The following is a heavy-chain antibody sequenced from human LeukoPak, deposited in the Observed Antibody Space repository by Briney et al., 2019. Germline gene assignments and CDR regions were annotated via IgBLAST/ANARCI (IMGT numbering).Heavy chain of an antibody. D-gene: IGHD3-22*01. V-gene: IGHV1-69*05. CDR1: GGTFSSYA. Sequence: SVKVSCKASGGTFSSYAISWVRQAPGQGLEWTGRIIPIFGTANYAQKFQGRVTITTDESTSTAYMELSSLRSEDTAVYYCARGAATMIHGYYYYYMDVWGKGTTVTVSS. CDR3: ARGAATMIHGYYYYYMDV. CDR2: IIPIFGTA. J-gene: IGHJ6*03.